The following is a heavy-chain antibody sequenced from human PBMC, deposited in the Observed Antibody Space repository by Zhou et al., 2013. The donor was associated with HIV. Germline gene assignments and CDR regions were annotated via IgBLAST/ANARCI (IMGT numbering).Heavy chain of an antibody. CDR3: AKDGESWLFDI. D-gene: IGHD3-10*01. V-gene: IGHV1-69*05. CDR1: GGTFSTYA. J-gene: IGHJ3*02. Sequence: QAQLVQSGAEVKKPGSSVRVLCKASGGTFSTYAITWVRQAPGQGLEWMGGIIPIFGPANANYAQQFKGRVTITTDESRSTVSMELSSLRSEDTAVYYCAKDGESWLFDIWGQGTLVTVSP. CDR2: IIPIFGPA.